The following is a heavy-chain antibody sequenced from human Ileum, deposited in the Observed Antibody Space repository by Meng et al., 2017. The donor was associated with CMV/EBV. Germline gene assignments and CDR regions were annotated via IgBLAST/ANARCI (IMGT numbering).Heavy chain of an antibody. CDR1: GYSFTSYD. V-gene: IGHV1-8*01. CDR2: MNPNSGNT. D-gene: IGHD3-10*01. J-gene: IGHJ4*02. Sequence: GYSFTSYDINWVRQATGQGLGWMGWMNPNSGNTGYAQKFQGRVTMTRNTSISTAYMELSSLRSEDTAVYYCARAPAYYYGSGSYYKDWGQGTLVTVSS. CDR3: ARAPAYYYGSGSYYKD.